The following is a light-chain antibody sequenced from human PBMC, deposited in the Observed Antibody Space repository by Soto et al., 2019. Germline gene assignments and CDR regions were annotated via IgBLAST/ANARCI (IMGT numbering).Light chain of an antibody. CDR3: QQYNNWPPWT. V-gene: IGKV3-15*01. J-gene: IGKJ1*01. Sequence: EIVMTQSPATLSVSPGERATLSCRASQSVSSNLAWYQPKPGQAPRLLIYGASTRATGIPARFSGSGSGTEFTLTLSSLQSEDFAVYYCQQYNNWPPWTFGQGTKVEIK. CDR1: QSVSSN. CDR2: GAS.